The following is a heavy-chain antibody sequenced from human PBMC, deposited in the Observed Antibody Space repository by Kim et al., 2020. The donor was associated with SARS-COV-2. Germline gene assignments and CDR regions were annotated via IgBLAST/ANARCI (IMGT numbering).Heavy chain of an antibody. Sequence: ASVKVSCKASGYTFTGYYMHWVRQAPGQGLEWMGWINPNSGGTNYAQKFQGRVTMTRDTSISTAYMELSRLRSDDTAVYYCARTAPGYSSTTLHFDYWGQGTLVTVSS. CDR1: GYTFTGYY. CDR3: ARTAPGYSSTTLHFDY. D-gene: IGHD6-19*01. V-gene: IGHV1-2*02. CDR2: INPNSGGT. J-gene: IGHJ4*02.